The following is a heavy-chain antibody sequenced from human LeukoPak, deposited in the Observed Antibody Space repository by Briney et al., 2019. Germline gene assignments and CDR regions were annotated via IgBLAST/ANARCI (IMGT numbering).Heavy chain of an antibody. Sequence: PSETLSLTCAVYGGSFSGYYWSWIRQPPGKGLEWIGEINHSGSTNYNPSLKSRVTISVDTSKNQFSLKLSSVTAADTAVYYCARRAPRWGGGYYYFDYWGQGTLVTVSS. J-gene: IGHJ4*02. CDR1: GGSFSGYY. CDR3: ARRAPRWGGGYYYFDY. CDR2: INHSGST. D-gene: IGHD3-16*01. V-gene: IGHV4-34*01.